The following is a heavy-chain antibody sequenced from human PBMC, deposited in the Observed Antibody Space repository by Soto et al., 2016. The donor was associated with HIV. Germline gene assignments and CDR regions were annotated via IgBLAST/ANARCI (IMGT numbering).Heavy chain of an antibody. J-gene: IGHJ2*01. CDR2: IYRGATT. D-gene: IGHD2-2*01. Sequence: EVQLVETGGNLIQPGGSLRLSCAASGFTVTSNYMSWVRQAPGKGLEWVSIIYRGATTYYADSVKGRFTISRDRSNNTVHLQMNNLRGEDTAVYYCARRSTSDLWYFDLWGLAPWVTVSS. CDR3: ARRSTSDLWYFDL. CDR1: GFTVTSNY. V-gene: IGHV3-53*02.